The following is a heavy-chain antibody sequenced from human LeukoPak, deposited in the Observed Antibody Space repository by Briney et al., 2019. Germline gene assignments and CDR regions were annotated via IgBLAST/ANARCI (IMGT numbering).Heavy chain of an antibody. CDR2: INQDGSEK. J-gene: IGHJ4*02. CDR1: GFTFSSYW. Sequence: GGSLRLSCAASGFTFSSYWMSWVRQAPGKGLEWVANINQDGSEKYYVDSVKGRFTISRDNAKNSLYLQMNSLRAEDTAVYYCARAMYSGGYYGVPFDYWGQGTLVTVSS. CDR3: ARAMYSGGYYGVPFDY. V-gene: IGHV3-7*01. D-gene: IGHD1-26*01.